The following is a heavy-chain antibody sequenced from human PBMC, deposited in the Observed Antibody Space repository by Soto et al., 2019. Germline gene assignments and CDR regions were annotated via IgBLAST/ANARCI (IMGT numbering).Heavy chain of an antibody. CDR3: ARGPAAPLGWFDP. D-gene: IGHD2-2*01. J-gene: IGHJ5*02. V-gene: IGHV4-59*08. CDR1: GGSISSYY. Sequence: SETLSLTCTVSGGSISSYYWSWIRQPPGKGLEWIGYIYYSGSTNYNPSLKSRVTISVDTSKNQFSLKLSSVTAADTAVYYCARGPAAPLGWFDPWGQGTLVTVS. CDR2: IYYSGST.